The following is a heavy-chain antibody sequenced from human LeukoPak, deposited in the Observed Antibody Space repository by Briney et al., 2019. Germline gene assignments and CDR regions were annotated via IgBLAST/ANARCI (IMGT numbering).Heavy chain of an antibody. Sequence: ASVKVSCKASGYTFTGYYMHWVRQAPGQGLEWMGWINPNSGGTNYAQKFQGWVTMTGDTSISTAYMELSRLRSDDTAVYYCARVDQDIVVGPAFDPWGQGTLVTVSS. J-gene: IGHJ5*02. D-gene: IGHD2-2*01. CDR2: INPNSGGT. V-gene: IGHV1-2*04. CDR3: ARVDQDIVVGPAFDP. CDR1: GYTFTGYY.